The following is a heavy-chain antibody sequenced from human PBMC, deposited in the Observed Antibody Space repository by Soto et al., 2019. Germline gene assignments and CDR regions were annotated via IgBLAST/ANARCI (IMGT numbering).Heavy chain of an antibody. J-gene: IGHJ2*01. CDR3: ARPQGQWRSFDL. D-gene: IGHD2-8*01. CDR1: GGSISSYY. Sequence: SETLSLTCTVSGGSISSYYWSWIRQPPGKGLEWIGYIYYSGSTNYNPSLRSRVTISVDTSKNQFSLELNSVTAADTAVYYCARPQGQWRSFDLWGRGTLVTVSS. CDR2: IYYSGST. V-gene: IGHV4-59*01.